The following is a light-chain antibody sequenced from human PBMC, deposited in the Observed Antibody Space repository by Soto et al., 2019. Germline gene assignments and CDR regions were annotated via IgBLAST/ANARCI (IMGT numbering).Light chain of an antibody. CDR3: QQRMNWPLT. V-gene: IGKV3-11*01. CDR2: DAS. CDR1: QSLRSS. Sequence: MTQSPDTLSVSLGERATLSCRASQSLRSSLAWYQQKPGQAPRLLIYDASNRATGIPARFSGSGSETDFTLTISSLEPEDVAVYYCQQRMNWPLTFRQGTRLEIK. J-gene: IGKJ5*01.